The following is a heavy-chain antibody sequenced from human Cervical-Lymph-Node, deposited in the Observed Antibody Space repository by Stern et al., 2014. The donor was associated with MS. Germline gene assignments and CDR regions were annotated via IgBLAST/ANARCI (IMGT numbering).Heavy chain of an antibody. Sequence: QVTLRESGPVLVKPTETLTLTCTVSGFSLSNARMGVSWIRQPPGKALEWLAHIFSNDEKSYSTSLKSRLTISKDTSKSQVVLTMTNMDPVDTATYYCARILRPTRDGMDVWGQGTTVTVSS. CDR3: ARILRPTRDGMDV. V-gene: IGHV2-26*01. D-gene: IGHD5-12*01. J-gene: IGHJ6*02. CDR1: GFSLSNARMG. CDR2: IFSNDEK.